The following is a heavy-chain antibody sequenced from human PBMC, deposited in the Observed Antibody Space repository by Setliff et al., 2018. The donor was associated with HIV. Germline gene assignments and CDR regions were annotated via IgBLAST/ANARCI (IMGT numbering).Heavy chain of an antibody. V-gene: IGHV1-2*02. J-gene: IGHJ4*02. D-gene: IGHD6-19*01. CDR1: GYTFTGYY. CDR3: ARDGLLVAGIRFDY. Sequence: GASVKVSCKASGYTFTGYYIHWVRQAPGQGLEWMGGINPNSGATKNAQKFQGRVTMTRDTSIVTACMELSRLRSDDTAVYYCARDGLLVAGIRFDYWGQGTLVTV. CDR2: INPNSGAT.